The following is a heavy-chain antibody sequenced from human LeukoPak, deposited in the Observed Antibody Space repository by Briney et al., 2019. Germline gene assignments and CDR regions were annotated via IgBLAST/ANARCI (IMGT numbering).Heavy chain of an antibody. Sequence: SETLSLTCTVSGYSISSGYYWGWIRQPPGKGLEWIGEIYHSGSTNYNPSLKSRVTISLDKSKNQFSLKLSSVTAADTAVYYCASADCGGDCFSGVTGYYYYMDVWGKGTTVTVSS. CDR1: GYSISSGYY. CDR3: ASADCGGDCFSGVTGYYYYMDV. J-gene: IGHJ6*03. D-gene: IGHD2-21*02. V-gene: IGHV4-38-2*02. CDR2: IYHSGST.